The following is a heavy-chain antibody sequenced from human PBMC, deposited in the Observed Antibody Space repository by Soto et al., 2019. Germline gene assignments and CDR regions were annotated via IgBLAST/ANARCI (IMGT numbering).Heavy chain of an antibody. J-gene: IGHJ4*02. D-gene: IGHD5-18*01. CDR2: IYYSGST. V-gene: IGHV4-61*01. CDR3: ARNVDTPETYFDY. Sequence: SETLSLTCRVSGGSVSSGSYYWSWIRQPPGKGLEWIGYIYYSGSTNYNPSLKSRVTISVDTSKNQFSLKLSSVTAADTAVYYCARNVDTPETYFDYWGQGTLVTVSS. CDR1: GGSVSSGSYY.